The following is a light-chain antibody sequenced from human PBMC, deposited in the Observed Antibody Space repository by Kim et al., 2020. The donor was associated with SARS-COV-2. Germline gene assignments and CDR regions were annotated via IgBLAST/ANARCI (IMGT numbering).Light chain of an antibody. V-gene: IGLV3-19*01. CDR3: NSRDSSGDHLV. CDR1: SLRTYY. CDR2: GEN. J-gene: IGLJ3*02. Sequence: SSELTQDPALSVALGQTVRITCQGDSLRTYYASWYKQRPGQAPVLVMYGENNRPSGIPDRFSGSNSGSTASLTIVGTQAEDEGDYYCNSRDSSGDHLVFGGGTQLTV.